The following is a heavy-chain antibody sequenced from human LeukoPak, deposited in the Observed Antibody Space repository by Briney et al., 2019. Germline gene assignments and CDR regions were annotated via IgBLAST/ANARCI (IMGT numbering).Heavy chain of an antibody. V-gene: IGHV1-69*06. Sequence: ASVKVSRKASGGTFSSYAISWVRQAPGQGLEWMGGIIPIFGTANYAQKFQGRVTIAADKSTSTAYMELSSLRSEDTAVYYCAREALYYDILTGYHRGDNFDYWGQGTLVTVSS. D-gene: IGHD3-9*01. CDR1: GGTFSSYA. J-gene: IGHJ4*02. CDR3: AREALYYDILTGYHRGDNFDY. CDR2: IIPIFGTA.